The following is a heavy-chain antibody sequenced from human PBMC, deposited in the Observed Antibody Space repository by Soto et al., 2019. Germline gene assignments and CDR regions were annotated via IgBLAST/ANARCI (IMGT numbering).Heavy chain of an antibody. J-gene: IGHJ6*02. CDR3: GRGPSPRAPAGGTPYYYAMDV. CDR2: MDPINGAT. Sequence: ASVKVSCKASGYDFTAYDIDWVRQASGQGLEWMGWMDPINGATGTARRFQGRVSLSRNTATGTAYLELTSLRSDDTAVYYCGRGPSPRAPAGGTPYYYAMDVWGQGTTVTVSS. D-gene: IGHD6-13*01. CDR1: GYDFTAYD. V-gene: IGHV1-8*02.